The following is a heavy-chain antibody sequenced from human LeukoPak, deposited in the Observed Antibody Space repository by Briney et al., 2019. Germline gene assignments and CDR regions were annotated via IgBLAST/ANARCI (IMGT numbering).Heavy chain of an antibody. D-gene: IGHD3-10*01. J-gene: IGHJ5*02. V-gene: IGHV1-18*01. Sequence: ASVQVSCKASGSTFTTYGITWVRQAPGQGLEWMGWISAYNGNTKYAQKLQGRVIMTTDTSTSTAYMELRSLRSEDTAVYYCASLRESWFDPWGQGTLVTVSS. CDR1: GSTFTTYG. CDR2: ISAYNGNT. CDR3: ASLRESWFDP.